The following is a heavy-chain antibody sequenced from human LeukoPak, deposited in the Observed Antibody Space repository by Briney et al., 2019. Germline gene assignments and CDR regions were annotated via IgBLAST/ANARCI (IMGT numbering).Heavy chain of an antibody. D-gene: IGHD3-22*01. CDR1: GFTFSSYA. V-gene: IGHV3-23*01. Sequence: GGSLRLSCAASGFTFSSYAMSWVRQAPGKGLEWVSAISGSGGSTYYADSVKGRFTISRDNSKNTLYLQMNSLRAEDTAVYYCAKLTPVVYYDSRGGDYWGQGTLVTVSS. CDR3: AKLTPVVYYDSRGGDY. CDR2: ISGSGGST. J-gene: IGHJ4*02.